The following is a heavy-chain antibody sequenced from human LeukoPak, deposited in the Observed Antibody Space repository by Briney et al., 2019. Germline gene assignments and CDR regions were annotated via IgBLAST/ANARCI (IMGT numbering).Heavy chain of an antibody. CDR3: ARGVTMVRGPPFDY. CDR2: IYYSGST. J-gene: IGHJ4*02. CDR1: GGSINNKSYY. Sequence: SETLSLTCTVSGGSINNKSYYWGWIRQPPGKGLEWIGYIYYSGSTYYNPSLKSRVTISVDTSKNQFSLKLSSVTAADTAVYYCARGVTMVRGPPFDYWGQGTLVTVSS. D-gene: IGHD3-10*01. V-gene: IGHV4-31*03.